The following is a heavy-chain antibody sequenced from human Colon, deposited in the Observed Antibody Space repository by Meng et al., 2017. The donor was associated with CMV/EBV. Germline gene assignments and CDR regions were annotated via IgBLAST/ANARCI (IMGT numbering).Heavy chain of an antibody. CDR2: ISNSDDTI. J-gene: IGHJ4*02. D-gene: IGHD4-11*01. CDR1: GFIFSDYE. V-gene: IGHV3-48*03. CDR3: AKSRGYTVTALSPLDS. Sequence: SCAASGFIFSDYEMNWVRQAPGKGLEWISYISNSDDTIYYADSVKGRFTISRDNAQNSLYLQMNNLRAEDTAVYYCAKSRGYTVTALSPLDSWGQGTLVTVSS.